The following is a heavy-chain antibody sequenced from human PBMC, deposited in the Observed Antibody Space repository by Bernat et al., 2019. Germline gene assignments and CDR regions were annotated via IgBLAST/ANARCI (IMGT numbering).Heavy chain of an antibody. CDR3: ARERLPYDSSGIGDAFDI. CDR2: IIPILGIA. J-gene: IGHJ3*02. Sequence: QVQLVQSGAEVKKPGSSVKVSCKASGGTFSSYTISWVRRAPGQGLEWMGRIIPILGIANYAQKFQGRVTITADKSTSTAYMELSSLRSEDTAVYYCARERLPYDSSGIGDAFDIWGQGTMVTVSS. V-gene: IGHV1-69*08. CDR1: GGTFSSYT. D-gene: IGHD3-22*01.